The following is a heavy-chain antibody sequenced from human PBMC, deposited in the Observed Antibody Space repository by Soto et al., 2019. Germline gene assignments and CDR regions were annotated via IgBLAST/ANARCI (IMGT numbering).Heavy chain of an antibody. V-gene: IGHV1-69*04. J-gene: IGHJ6*02. Sequence: QVQLVQSGSEVKKPGSSVKVSCKGSGGTFNRYPITWVRQPPGQGVEWMGRIIPMFGIASYAQNFQGRVKITADKSTSTAYMELSSLRSEDTAVYYCARDSGRSDVVPADNAAMDVWGQGTSVAVSS. D-gene: IGHD2-2*01. CDR2: IIPMFGIA. CDR3: ARDSGRSDVVPADNAAMDV. CDR1: GGTFNRYP.